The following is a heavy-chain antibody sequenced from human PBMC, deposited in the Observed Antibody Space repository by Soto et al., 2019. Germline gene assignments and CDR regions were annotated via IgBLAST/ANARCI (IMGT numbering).Heavy chain of an antibody. J-gene: IGHJ4*02. D-gene: IGHD6-6*01. V-gene: IGHV3-23*01. CDR2: ISGSGGST. CDR1: GFTFSSYA. CDR3: AKDRHFPYYSSSSPGSDY. Sequence: GGSLRLSCAASGFTFSSYAMSWVRQAPGKGLEWVSAISGSGGSTYYADSVKGRFTISRDNSKNTLYLQMNSLRAEDTAVYYCAKDRHFPYYSSSSPGSDYWGQGTLVTVSS.